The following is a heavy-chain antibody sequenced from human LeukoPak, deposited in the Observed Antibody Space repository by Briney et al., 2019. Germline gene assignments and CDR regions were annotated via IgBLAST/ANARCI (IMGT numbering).Heavy chain of an antibody. V-gene: IGHV4-30-2*01. CDR3: ARSMIAWGYYFDY. Sequence: SETLSLTCAVSGGSISSGGYSWGWIRQPPGKGLEWIGYIYHSGSTYYNPSLKSRATISVDRSKNQFSLKLSSVTAADTAVYYCARSMIAWGYYFDYWGQGTLVTVSS. CDR2: IYHSGST. CDR1: GGSISSGGYS. D-gene: IGHD3-22*01. J-gene: IGHJ4*02.